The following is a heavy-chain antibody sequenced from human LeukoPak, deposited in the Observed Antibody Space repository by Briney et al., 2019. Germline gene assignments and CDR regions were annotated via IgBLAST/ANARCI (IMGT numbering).Heavy chain of an antibody. D-gene: IGHD6-13*01. CDR3: AKVKAGYRKAWFFDY. J-gene: IGHJ4*02. CDR2: FQYDGTNK. V-gene: IGHV3-30*02. Sequence: GGSLRLSCAASGSTFSTYGMHWVRQAPGKGLEWVAVFQYDGTNKYYADSVKGRFTISRDNSKNTLYLQMDSLRPEDTAVYYCAKVKAGYRKAWFFDYWGQGALFTVSS. CDR1: GSTFSTYG.